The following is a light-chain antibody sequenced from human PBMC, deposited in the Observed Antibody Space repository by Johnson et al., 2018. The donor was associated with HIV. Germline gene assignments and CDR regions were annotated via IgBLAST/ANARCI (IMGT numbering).Light chain of an antibody. V-gene: IGLV1-51*02. CDR3: GTWDTSLSAYV. CDR2: ENN. CDR1: SSNIGKNS. Sequence: QSVLTQPPSVSAAPGQKVTIPCSGSSSNIGKNSVSWYQQLPGTAPKLLIYENNKRPSGIPDRFSGSKSGTSATLGITGLQTGDEADYYCGTWDTSLSAYVFGTGTTVTVL. J-gene: IGLJ1*01.